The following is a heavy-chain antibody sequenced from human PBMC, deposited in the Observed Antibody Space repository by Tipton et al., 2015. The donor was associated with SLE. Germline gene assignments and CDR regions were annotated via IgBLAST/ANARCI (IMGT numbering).Heavy chain of an antibody. CDR1: GGSFSGYY. Sequence: TLSLTCAVYGGSFSGYYWSWIRQPPGKGLEWIGEINHSGSTNYNPSLKRRVTISVDTSKNQFSLKLSSVTAADTAVYYCARAPQQLGYFDYWGQGTLVTVSS. CDR2: INHSGST. V-gene: IGHV4-34*01. J-gene: IGHJ4*02. D-gene: IGHD6-13*01. CDR3: ARAPQQLGYFDY.